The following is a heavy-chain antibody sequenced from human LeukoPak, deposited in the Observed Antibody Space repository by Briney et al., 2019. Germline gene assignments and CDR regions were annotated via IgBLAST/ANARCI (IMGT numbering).Heavy chain of an antibody. CDR3: ARGYDYGDYVGDFDY. CDR2: ITTYNGNT. Sequence: ASVKVSCKASGYTFTDQYIHWVRQAPGQGLEWMGWITTYNGNTNYAQKLQGRVTMTTDTSTSTAYMDLRGLRSDDTAVYYCARGYDYGDYVGDFDYWGQGTLVTVSS. CDR1: GYTFTDQY. D-gene: IGHD4-17*01. J-gene: IGHJ4*02. V-gene: IGHV1-18*01.